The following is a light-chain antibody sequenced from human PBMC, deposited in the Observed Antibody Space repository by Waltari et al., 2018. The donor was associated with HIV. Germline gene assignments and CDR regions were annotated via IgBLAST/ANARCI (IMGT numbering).Light chain of an antibody. Sequence: QSALTQPRSVSGSPGQSVTIPCTGTSRDVGGYNYVSWYQQHPGKAPKLMIYDISKRPSGVPDRFSGSKSDNTASLTISGLQAEDEAHYYCCSYAGSHWVFGGGTKLTVL. CDR2: DIS. J-gene: IGLJ3*02. CDR3: CSYAGSHWV. CDR1: SRDVGGYNY. V-gene: IGLV2-11*01.